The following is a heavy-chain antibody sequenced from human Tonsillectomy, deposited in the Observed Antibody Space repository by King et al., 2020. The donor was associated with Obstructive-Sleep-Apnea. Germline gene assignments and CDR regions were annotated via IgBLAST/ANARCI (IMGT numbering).Heavy chain of an antibody. D-gene: IGHD2-15*01. Sequence: EVQLVESGGGLVQPGRSLRLSCTASGFTFGDYAMSWFRQAPGKGLEWVGFIRSKAYGGTTEYAASVKGRFTISRDDSKRIAYLQMNSLKTEDTAVYYCTREGRSCSGGSGYGTPYQYFDYWGQGTLVTVSS. J-gene: IGHJ4*02. CDR1: GFTFGDYA. V-gene: IGHV3-49*03. CDR2: IRSKAYGGTT. CDR3: TREGRSCSGGSGYGTPYQYFDY.